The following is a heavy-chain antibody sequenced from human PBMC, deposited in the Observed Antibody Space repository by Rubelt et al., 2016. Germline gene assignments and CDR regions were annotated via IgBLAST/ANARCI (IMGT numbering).Heavy chain of an antibody. CDR1: GYTLTRYS. Sequence: QVQLVQSGAEVKKSGASVKVSCKASGYTLTRYSIHWVRQTPGQGLEWMAMNNPGSDNIVYAEKFQGRVTLTRDTSTSTVYLELGSLRSDDTAGYYCARDPPNGRHDFWSGSVFDIWGQGTMVTVSS. V-gene: IGHV1-46*01. D-gene: IGHD3-3*01. CDR3: ARDPPNGRHDFWSGSVFDI. CDR2: NNPGSDNI. J-gene: IGHJ3*02.